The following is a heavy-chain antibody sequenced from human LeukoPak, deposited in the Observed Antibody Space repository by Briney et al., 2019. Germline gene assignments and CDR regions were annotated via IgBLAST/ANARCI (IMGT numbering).Heavy chain of an antibody. CDR3: TRGPSGSYYNDY. CDR1: GFTFSGSA. CDR2: IRSKANNYAT. J-gene: IGHJ4*02. D-gene: IGHD3-10*01. V-gene: IGHV3-73*01. Sequence: GGSLKLSCAASGFTFSGSAMHWVRQASGKGLEWVGRIRSKANNYATAYAASVKGRFTISRDDSKNTAYLQMNSLKTEDTAVYYCTRGPSGSYYNDYWGQGTLVTVSS.